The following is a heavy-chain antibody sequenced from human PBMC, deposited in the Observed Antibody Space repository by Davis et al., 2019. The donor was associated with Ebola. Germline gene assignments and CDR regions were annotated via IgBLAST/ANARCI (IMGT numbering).Heavy chain of an antibody. V-gene: IGHV4-39*07. CDR1: GASITSGVHY. J-gene: IGHJ4*02. CDR2: LYYSGST. CDR3: ARNSSGFGHFDS. Sequence: PSETLSLTCTVSGASITSGVHYWGWIRQPPGKGLEWIASLYYSGSTYYNPSLKSRVTISVDTSKNQISLELSSVTAADTAVYYCARNSSGFGHFDSWGQGTLVTVSS. D-gene: IGHD3-22*01.